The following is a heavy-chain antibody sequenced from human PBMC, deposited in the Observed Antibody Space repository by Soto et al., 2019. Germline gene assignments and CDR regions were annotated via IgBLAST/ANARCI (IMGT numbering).Heavy chain of an antibody. CDR3: ARHGYGSSVTTLSYYYMDV. CDR1: GYSFTRYW. CDR2: IYPGDSDT. V-gene: IGHV5-51*01. D-gene: IGHD4-4*01. J-gene: IGHJ6*03. Sequence: GPALKISCKGSGYSFTRYWIGWVRQMPGKGLDWMGIIYPGDSDTRYSPSFQGQVTISADKSISTAYLQWSSLKASDTAMYYCARHGYGSSVTTLSYYYMDVWGKGTTVTVPS.